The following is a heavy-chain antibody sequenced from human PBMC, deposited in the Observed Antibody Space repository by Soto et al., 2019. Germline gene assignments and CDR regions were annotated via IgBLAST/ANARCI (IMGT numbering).Heavy chain of an antibody. CDR3: AIGRRWGSDWFDP. CDR1: GYTFTSYD. V-gene: IGHV1-8*01. D-gene: IGHD7-27*01. CDR2: MNPNSGNT. Sequence: QVQLVQSGAEVKKPGASVKVSCKASGYTFTSYDINWVRQGTGQGLEWRGWMNPNSGNTGYAQKVQARVTMPRNTTISTAYLELSSLRSEDTAVYYCAIGRRWGSDWFDPWGQGTLVTVSS. J-gene: IGHJ5*02.